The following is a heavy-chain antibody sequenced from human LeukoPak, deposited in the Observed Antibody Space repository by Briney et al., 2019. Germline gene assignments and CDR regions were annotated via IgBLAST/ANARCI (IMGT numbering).Heavy chain of an antibody. J-gene: IGHJ4*02. CDR2: ISGSGGST. D-gene: IGHD6-13*01. CDR3: AKQQLVPTSLY. CDR1: GFTFSSYA. V-gene: IGHV3-23*01. Sequence: GGSLRLSXAASGFTFSSYAMSWVRQAPGKGLEWVSAISGSGGSTYYADSVKGRLTISRDNSKNTLYLQMNSLRAEDTAVYYCAKQQLVPTSLYWGQGTLVTVSS.